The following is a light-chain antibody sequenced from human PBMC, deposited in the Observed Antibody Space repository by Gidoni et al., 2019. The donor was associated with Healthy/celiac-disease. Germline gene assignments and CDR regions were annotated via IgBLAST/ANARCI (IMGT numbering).Light chain of an antibody. CDR3: AAWDDSLNGPV. CDR2: SNN. V-gene: IGLV1-44*01. Sequence: QSVLTQPPSASGTPGQRVTISCSGSRSTIGSNTVNWYQQLPGTAPKLLIYSNNQRPSGVPDRFSGSKSGTSASLAISGRQSEDEADYYCAAWDDSLNGPVFGGGTKLTVL. J-gene: IGLJ2*01. CDR1: RSTIGSNT.